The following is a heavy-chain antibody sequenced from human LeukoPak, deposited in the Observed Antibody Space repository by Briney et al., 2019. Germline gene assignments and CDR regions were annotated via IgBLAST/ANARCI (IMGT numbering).Heavy chain of an antibody. V-gene: IGHV4-4*07. CDR2: VYTSGNT. D-gene: IGHD3-22*01. J-gene: IGHJ3*02. CDR3: ARVMYYYDSSGYYSTDAFDI. Sequence: ESLRLSCAVSGLSFSDSYMSWIRQTPGKGLEWIGRVYTSGNTNYNPSLKSRVIMSVDKSKNQFSLKLSSVTAADTAVYYCARVMYYYDSSGYYSTDAFDIWGQGTMVTVSS. CDR1: GLSFSDSY.